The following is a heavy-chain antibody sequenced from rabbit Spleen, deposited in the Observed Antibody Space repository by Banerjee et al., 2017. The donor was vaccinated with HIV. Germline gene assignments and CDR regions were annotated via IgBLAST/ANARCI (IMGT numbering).Heavy chain of an antibody. J-gene: IGHJ4*01. CDR1: GFSFSNYG. Sequence: QEQLVESGGGLVKPEGSLTLTCTASGFSFSNYGISWVRQAPGKGLEWIACIYVGSSGSTYYANWAKGRVTISKTSSTTVTLQMTSLTAADTATYFCGRDVDGSSSAYNWWGTGTLVTVS. V-gene: IGHV1S45*01. D-gene: IGHD1-1*01. CDR3: GRDVDGSSSAYNW. CDR2: IYVGSSGST.